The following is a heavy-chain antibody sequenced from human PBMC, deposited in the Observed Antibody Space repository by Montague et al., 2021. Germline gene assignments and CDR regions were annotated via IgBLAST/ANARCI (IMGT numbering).Heavy chain of an antibody. D-gene: IGHD3-3*01. V-gene: IGHV4-59*12. CDR1: SGSIIHSY. CDR2: MYYSGTT. Sequence: SETLSLTCTVSSGSIIHSYWSWIRQPPGKGLEWLGSMYYSGTTRNNPSLKSRVTMSIDTSTNQFSLKLSSVTAADTAVYYCARDQRFSSGDDWFGPWGQGILVTVSS. J-gene: IGHJ5*02. CDR3: ARDQRFSSGDDWFGP.